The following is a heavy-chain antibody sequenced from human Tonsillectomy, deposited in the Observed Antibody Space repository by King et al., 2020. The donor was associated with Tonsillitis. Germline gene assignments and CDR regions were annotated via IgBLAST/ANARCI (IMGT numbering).Heavy chain of an antibody. J-gene: IGHJ4*02. CDR2: IKQDGSET. CDR1: GFTFSTNW. D-gene: IGHD2-21*02. Sequence: VQLVESGGGSVQPGGSLRLSCGASGFTFSTNWMGWFRQAPGKGLEWVANIKQDGSETYNVDSVKGRFTISRDNAKNSQFLQMNSLRVEDTAVYYCVRGPNFGDRSDYFDFWGQGTLVTVSS. CDR3: VRGPNFGDRSDYFDF. V-gene: IGHV3-7*04.